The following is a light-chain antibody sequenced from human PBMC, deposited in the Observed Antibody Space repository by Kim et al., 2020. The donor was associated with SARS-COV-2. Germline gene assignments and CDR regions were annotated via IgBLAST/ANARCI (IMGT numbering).Light chain of an antibody. CDR3: QQYGSSLT. Sequence: SLSPGERATLSCRASQSVVSYRLAWYQQKPGQSLRLLSYGASSSATGIPDRFSGSGSETDFTLTISRLEHEDFAVYYCQQYGSSLTVGGGTKVDIK. V-gene: IGKV3-20*01. J-gene: IGKJ4*01. CDR1: QSVVSYR. CDR2: GAS.